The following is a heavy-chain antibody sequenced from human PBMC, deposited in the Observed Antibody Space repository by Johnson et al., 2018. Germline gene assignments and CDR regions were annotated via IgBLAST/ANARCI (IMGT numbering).Heavy chain of an antibody. Sequence: QLLESGPEVKKXGTSVKVSCKASGFTFTSSAVQWERQARGQRLAWIGWIVVGRGNTNYAKKFQERVTITRDMSTSTAYMELSSLRSEDTAVYYCAAEEGIAAAGFDPWGQGTLVTVSS. V-gene: IGHV1-58*01. J-gene: IGHJ5*02. D-gene: IGHD6-13*01. CDR3: AAEEGIAAAGFDP. CDR1: GFTFTSSA. CDR2: IVVGRGNT.